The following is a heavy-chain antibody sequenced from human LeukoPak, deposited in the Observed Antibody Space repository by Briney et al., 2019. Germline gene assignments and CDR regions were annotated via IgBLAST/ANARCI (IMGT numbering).Heavy chain of an antibody. V-gene: IGHV7-4-1*02. CDR1: GYTFTSYA. Sequence: GASVKVSCKASGYTFTSYAMNWVRQAPGQGLEWMGWINTNTGNPTYAQGFTGRFVFSLDTSFSTAYLQISSLKAEDTAVYYCARDGYSSGWYVNWFDPWGQGTLVTVSS. J-gene: IGHJ5*02. CDR2: INTNTGNP. CDR3: ARDGYSSGWYVNWFDP. D-gene: IGHD6-19*01.